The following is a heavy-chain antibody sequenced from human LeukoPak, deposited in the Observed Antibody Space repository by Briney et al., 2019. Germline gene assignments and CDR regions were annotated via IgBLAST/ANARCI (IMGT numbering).Heavy chain of an antibody. Sequence: ASVKVSCKASGYTFTGYYTHWVRQAPGQGLEWMGRINPNSGGTNYAQKFQGRVTMTRDTSISTAYMELSRLRSDDTAVYYCARDDAASYYYYGMDVWGQGTTVTVSS. CDR1: GYTFTGYY. V-gene: IGHV1-2*06. CDR2: INPNSGGT. CDR3: ARDDAASYYYYGMDV. D-gene: IGHD6-25*01. J-gene: IGHJ6*02.